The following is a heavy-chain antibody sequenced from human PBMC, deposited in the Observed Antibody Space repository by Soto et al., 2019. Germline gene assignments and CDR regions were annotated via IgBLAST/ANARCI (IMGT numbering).Heavy chain of an antibody. V-gene: IGHV1-18*01. D-gene: IGHD3-9*01. CDR1: GYTFTSYG. Sequence: ASVKVSFKASGYTFTSYGISWVRQAPGQGLEWMGWISAYNGNTNYAQKLQGRVTMTTDTSTSTAYMELRSLRSDDTAVYYCARDTYYDILTGNYFDYWGQGTLVTVSS. CDR2: ISAYNGNT. CDR3: ARDTYYDILTGNYFDY. J-gene: IGHJ4*02.